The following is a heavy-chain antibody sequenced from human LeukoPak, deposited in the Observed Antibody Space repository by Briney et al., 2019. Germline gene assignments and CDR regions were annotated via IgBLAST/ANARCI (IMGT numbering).Heavy chain of an antibody. Sequence: GGSLRLSCAASGITFCSYGMHWVRQAPGKGLEWVAVISYDGNNKYYADSVKGRFTISRDNSKNTLYLQMNSLRDEDTAVYYCAREAYYGGLDIWGQGTMVTVSS. CDR3: AREAYYGGLDI. V-gene: IGHV3-30*03. CDR2: ISYDGNNK. D-gene: IGHD3-10*01. CDR1: GITFCSYG. J-gene: IGHJ3*02.